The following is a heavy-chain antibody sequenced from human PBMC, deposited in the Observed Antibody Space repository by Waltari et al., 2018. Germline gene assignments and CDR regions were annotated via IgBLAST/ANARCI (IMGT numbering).Heavy chain of an antibody. Sequence: QVQLVQSGAEVKKPGASVTVSCQASGYTFTSYYTHWVLPAPGQGLEWMGIINPSGGSTSYAQKFQGRVTMTRDTSTSTVYMELSSLRSEDTAVYYCAREGKDGFITMIHWGQGTLVTVSS. D-gene: IGHD3-22*01. CDR1: GYTFTSYY. CDR3: AREGKDGFITMIH. CDR2: INPSGGST. V-gene: IGHV1-46*01. J-gene: IGHJ4*02.